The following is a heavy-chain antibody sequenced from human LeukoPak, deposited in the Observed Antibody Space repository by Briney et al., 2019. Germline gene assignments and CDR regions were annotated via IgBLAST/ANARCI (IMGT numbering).Heavy chain of an antibody. Sequence: GGSLRLSCAASGFTFSSYAMSWVRQAPGKGLEWVSAIGGSGVNTYYADSAKGRFTISRDNSKSTLYLQMNNLRGEDTAVYYCAKVIVVVPAAIDYWGQGTLVTVSS. CDR2: IGGSGVNT. CDR3: AKVIVVVPAAIDY. D-gene: IGHD2-2*02. J-gene: IGHJ4*02. V-gene: IGHV3-23*01. CDR1: GFTFSSYA.